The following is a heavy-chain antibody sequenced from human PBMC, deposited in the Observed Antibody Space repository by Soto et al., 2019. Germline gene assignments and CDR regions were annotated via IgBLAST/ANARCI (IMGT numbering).Heavy chain of an antibody. CDR1: GYTFTSYG. V-gene: IGHV1-18*01. J-gene: IGHJ4*02. D-gene: IGHD3-22*01. CDR2: ISAYNGNT. Sequence: ASVKVSCKASGYTFTSYGISWVRQAPGQGLEWMGWISAYNGNTNYAQKLQGRVTMTTDTSTSTAYMELRSLRSDDTAVYYCAGPGGGRRYYDSSGYYPYWGQGTLVTVSS. CDR3: AGPGGGRRYYDSSGYYPY.